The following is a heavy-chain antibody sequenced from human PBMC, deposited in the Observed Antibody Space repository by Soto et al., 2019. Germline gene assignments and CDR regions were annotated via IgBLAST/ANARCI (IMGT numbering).Heavy chain of an antibody. V-gene: IGHV3-15*07. CDR3: TTDSYSTIIIVRFDY. CDR1: GFTFTNAW. D-gene: IGHD3-22*01. Sequence: GGSLRLSCAASGFTFTNAWINWVRQAPGKGLEWVGRIKSKTDGGTTDYAEPVKGRSAISRDDSNNMVYLQMNSLKIEDTAVYYFTTDSYSTIIIVRFDYWGHGTLVTVSS. J-gene: IGHJ4*01. CDR2: IKSKTDGGTT.